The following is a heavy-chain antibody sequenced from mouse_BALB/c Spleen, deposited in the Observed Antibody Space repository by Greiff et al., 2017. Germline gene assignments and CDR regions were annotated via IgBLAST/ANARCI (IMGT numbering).Heavy chain of an antibody. CDR3: TRVGDYYGPWFAY. CDR1: GYTFTSYW. J-gene: IGHJ3*01. CDR2: IYPSDSYT. Sequence: VQLQQPGAELVRPGASVKLSCKASGYTFTSYWINWVKQRPGQGLEWIGNIYPSDSYTNYNQKFKDKATLTVDKSSSTAYMQLSSPTSEDSAVYYCTRVGDYYGPWFAYWGQGTLVTVSA. V-gene: IGHV1-69*02. D-gene: IGHD1-2*01.